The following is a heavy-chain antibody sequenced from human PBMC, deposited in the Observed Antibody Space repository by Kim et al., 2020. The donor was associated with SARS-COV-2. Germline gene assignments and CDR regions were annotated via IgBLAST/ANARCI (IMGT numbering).Heavy chain of an antibody. J-gene: IGHJ6*02. CDR2: IYHSGST. D-gene: IGHD6-13*01. V-gene: IGHV4-4*02. CDR1: GGSISSSNW. CDR3: AAAASKHYYGMDV. Sequence: SETLSLTCAVSGGSISSSNWWSWVRQPPGKGLEWIGEIYHSGSTNYNPSLKSRVTISVDKSKNQFSLKLSSVTAADTAVYYCAAAASKHYYGMDVWGQGTTVTVSS.